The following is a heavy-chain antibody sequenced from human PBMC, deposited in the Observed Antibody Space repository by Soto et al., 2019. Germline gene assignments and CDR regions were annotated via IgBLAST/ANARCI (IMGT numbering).Heavy chain of an antibody. CDR3: ARGFYDGKGSQPEF. D-gene: IGHD5-12*01. Sequence: PGGSLRLSCAASGFTFSSFAMSWVRQAPGKGLDWVSAISGSGGSTYSADSVKGRFTISRDNSKNTLYLQMSSLRAEDTAVYYCARGFYDGKGSQPEFWGQGSLVTVSS. J-gene: IGHJ4*02. CDR2: ISGSGGST. CDR1: GFTFSSFA. V-gene: IGHV3-23*01.